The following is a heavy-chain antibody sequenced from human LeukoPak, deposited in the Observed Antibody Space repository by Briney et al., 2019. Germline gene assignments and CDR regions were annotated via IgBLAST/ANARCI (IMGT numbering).Heavy chain of an antibody. CDR2: ISGSGGST. CDR1: GFTFSSYA. J-gene: IGHJ4*02. D-gene: IGHD6-19*01. V-gene: IGHV3-23*01. Sequence: TGGSLRLSCAASGFTFSSYAMSWVRQAPGKGLEWVSAISGSGGSTYYADSVKGRFTISRDNSKNTLYLQMNSLRAEDTAVYYCAKGPGGAVAQDYWGQGTLVTVSS. CDR3: AKGPGGAVAQDY.